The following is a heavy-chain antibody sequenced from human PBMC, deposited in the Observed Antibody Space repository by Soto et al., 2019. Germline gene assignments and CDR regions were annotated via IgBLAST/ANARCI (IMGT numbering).Heavy chain of an antibody. CDR3: ARAYCSPTTCYHHGGPQYISYYGMDV. J-gene: IGHJ6*02. CDR1: VLSFNGYG. CDR2: LSFDGRDQ. D-gene: IGHD2-2*01. V-gene: IGHV3-30*07. Sequence: CPRPSCAPPVLSFNGYGIHSFRQSPGKVHECVQGLSFDGRDQSYADSVKGRFTISRDNSRNTVFLQVSSLRGEDTAVYFCARAYCSPTTCYHHGGPQYISYYGMDVWGQGTTVTVS.